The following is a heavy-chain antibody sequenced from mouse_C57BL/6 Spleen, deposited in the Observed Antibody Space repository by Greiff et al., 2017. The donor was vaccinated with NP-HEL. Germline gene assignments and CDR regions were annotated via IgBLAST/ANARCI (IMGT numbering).Heavy chain of an antibody. D-gene: IGHD2-5*01. CDR1: GYAFSSYW. J-gene: IGHJ1*03. V-gene: IGHV1-80*01. CDR2: IYPGDGDT. Sequence: QVQLQQSGAELVKPGASVKISCKASGYAFSSYWMNWVKQRPGKGLEWIGQIYPGDGDTNYNGKFKGKATLTADKSSSTAYMQLSSLTSEDSAVYFCATGGDFSNSWYFDVWGTGTTVTVSS. CDR3: ATGGDFSNSWYFDV.